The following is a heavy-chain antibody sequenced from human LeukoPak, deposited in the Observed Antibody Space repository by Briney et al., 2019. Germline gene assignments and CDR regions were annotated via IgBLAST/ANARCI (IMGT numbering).Heavy chain of an antibody. CDR2: IYYSGST. D-gene: IGHD5-24*01. CDR3: ARRRVDGYTDY. CDR1: GGSISSSSYY. Sequence: PSETLSLTCTVSGGSISSSSYYWSWIRQPPGKGLEWIGYIYYSGSTNYNPSLKSRVTISVDMSKNQFSLKLTSVTAADTAVYYCARRRVDGYTDYWGQGTLVTVSS. V-gene: IGHV4-61*05. J-gene: IGHJ4*02.